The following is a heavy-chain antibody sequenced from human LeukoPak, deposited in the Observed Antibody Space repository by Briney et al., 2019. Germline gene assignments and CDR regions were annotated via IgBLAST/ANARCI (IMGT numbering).Heavy chain of an antibody. CDR3: ARVPSSSGFWFDP. J-gene: IGHJ5*02. D-gene: IGHD6-6*01. CDR2: IYFTGST. Sequence: SETLSLTCTVSGDSISDYYWSWIRQPPGRGLEWIGYIYFTGSTNYNPSLKSRVTISVDTSRNQFSLKVNSVTAADTAVYYCARVPSSSGFWFDPWGQGTLVTVSS. CDR1: GDSISDYY. V-gene: IGHV4-59*01.